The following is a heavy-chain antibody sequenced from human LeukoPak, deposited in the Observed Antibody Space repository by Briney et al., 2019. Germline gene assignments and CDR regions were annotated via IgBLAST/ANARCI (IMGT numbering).Heavy chain of an antibody. J-gene: IGHJ4*02. CDR2: IKQDGSEK. D-gene: IGHD3-3*01. CDR3: AKDRLSTYYDFWSGGDY. Sequence: PGGSLRLSCAASGFTFSSYWMSWVRKAPGKGLEWVANIKQDGSEKYYVDSVKGRFTISRDNAKNSLYLQMNSLRAEDTAVYYCAKDRLSTYYDFWSGGDYWGQGTLVTVSS. V-gene: IGHV3-7*01. CDR1: GFTFSSYW.